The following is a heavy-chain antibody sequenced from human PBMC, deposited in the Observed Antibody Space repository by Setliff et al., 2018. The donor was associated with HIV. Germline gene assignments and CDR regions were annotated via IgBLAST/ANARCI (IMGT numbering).Heavy chain of an antibody. J-gene: IGHJ4*02. D-gene: IGHD5-12*01. CDR1: GFTFSSYW. CDR2: IKQDGSEK. V-gene: IGHV3-7*03. CDR3: ARDRGYDLDYFDY. Sequence: LRLSCAASGFTFSSYWMSWVRQAPGKGLEWVANIKQDGSEKYYVDSVKGRFTISRDNAKNSLYLQIDSLRAEDTAVYYCARDRGYDLDYFDYWGQGTLVTVSS.